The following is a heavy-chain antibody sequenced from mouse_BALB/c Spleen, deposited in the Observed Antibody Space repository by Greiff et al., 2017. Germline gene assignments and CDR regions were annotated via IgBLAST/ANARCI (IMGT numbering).Heavy chain of an antibody. Sequence: VQLQQSGAELVKPGASVKLSCTASGFNIKDTYMHWVKQRPEQGLEWIGRIDPANGTTKYDPKFQGKATITADTSSNTAYLQLSSLTSEDTAVYYCARGTSWYFDVWGAGTTVTVSS. CDR3: ARGTSWYFDV. CDR2: IDPANGTT. CDR1: GFNIKDTY. V-gene: IGHV14-3*02. J-gene: IGHJ1*01. D-gene: IGHD3-1*01.